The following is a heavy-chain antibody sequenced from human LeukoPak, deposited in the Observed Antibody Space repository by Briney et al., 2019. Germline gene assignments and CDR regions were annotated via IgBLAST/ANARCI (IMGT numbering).Heavy chain of an antibody. D-gene: IGHD1-26*01. CDR3: AKGKRVGAPYYFDS. V-gene: IGHV3-23*01. CDR1: VFTFSNYA. J-gene: IGHJ4*02. CDR2: MSGSGGKT. Sequence: GGSLRLSCAASVFTFSNYAMTRVRQAPGKGLEWVSAMSGSGGKTYYADSVKVRFTISRDSSQNTLYLQMNNLRADDTAVYYCAKGKRVGAPYYFDSWGQGTLVTVSS.